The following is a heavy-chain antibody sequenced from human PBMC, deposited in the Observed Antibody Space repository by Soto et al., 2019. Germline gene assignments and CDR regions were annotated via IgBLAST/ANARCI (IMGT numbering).Heavy chain of an antibody. Sequence: VQLVESGGGVVQPGRSLRLSCAASGFTFSSYGMHWVRQAPGKGLEWVAVISYDGSNKYYADSVKGRFTISRDNSKNTLYLQMNSLRAEDTAVYYCAKDRWSGSSREGMDVWGQGTTVTVSS. CDR1: GFTFSSYG. J-gene: IGHJ6*02. D-gene: IGHD1-26*01. CDR3: AKDRWSGSSREGMDV. CDR2: ISYDGSNK. V-gene: IGHV3-30*18.